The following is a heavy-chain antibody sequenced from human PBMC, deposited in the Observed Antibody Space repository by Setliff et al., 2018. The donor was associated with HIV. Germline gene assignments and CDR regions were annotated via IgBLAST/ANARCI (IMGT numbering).Heavy chain of an antibody. D-gene: IGHD3-22*01. CDR3: AKDRGSGYYSPSDY. V-gene: IGHV3-23*01. Sequence: HPGGSLRLSCAASGFTFSSYAMSWVRQAPGKGLEWVSIITAGGTTYYADSVKGRFTISRDNSKSTLYLQVNSLRAEDTAVYYCAKDRGSGYYSPSDYWGQGTLVTVSS. CDR2: ITAGGTT. CDR1: GFTFSSYA. J-gene: IGHJ4*02.